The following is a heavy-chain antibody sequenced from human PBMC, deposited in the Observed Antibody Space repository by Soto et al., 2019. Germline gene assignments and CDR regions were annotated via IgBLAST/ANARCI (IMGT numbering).Heavy chain of an antibody. CDR2: TSYDGNNR. Sequence: GGSRILSCSGSGFSFRSYVLSWVRQAPGRGLEWVAATSYDGNNRYYADPVKGRFIISRDNSKNTLDLEMETPRPEDTAVYYCAGVYYGGDSVNNFWGQGTPVTVSS. CDR1: GFSFRSYV. CDR3: AGVYYGGDSVNNF. V-gene: IGHV3-30-3*01. J-gene: IGHJ4*02. D-gene: IGHD2-21*02.